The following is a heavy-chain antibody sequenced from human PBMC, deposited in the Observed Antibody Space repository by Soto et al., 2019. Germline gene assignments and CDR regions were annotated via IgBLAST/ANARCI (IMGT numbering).Heavy chain of an antibody. CDR3: AGRAWAYYDILTGYPHVGYFDY. J-gene: IGHJ4*02. V-gene: IGHV4-59*08. CDR1: GGSMSRPY. CDR2: IYYSGRT. Sequence: SKTLSLTCSASGGSMSRPYWSWIRQPPGRGLEWIGFIYYSGRTNYNPSLKSRVTISVDTSKNQFSLKLSSVTAADTAVYYCAGRAWAYYDILTGYPHVGYFDYWGQGTLVTVS. D-gene: IGHD3-9*01.